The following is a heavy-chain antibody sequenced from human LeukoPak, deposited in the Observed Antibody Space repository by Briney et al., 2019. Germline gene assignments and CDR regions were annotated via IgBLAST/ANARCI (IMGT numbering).Heavy chain of an antibody. Sequence: GGSLRLSCAASGFTFRTSWMHWVRQTPGKGLEWVSRINEDGRIVTSADSVKGRFTISRDNAKNTLSLQMNRLRAEDSAVYYCLRRLGIGLWGRGTLVDVSS. CDR2: INEDGRIV. V-gene: IGHV3-74*01. J-gene: IGHJ5*02. D-gene: IGHD1-1*01. CDR3: LRRLGIGL. CDR1: GFTFRTSW.